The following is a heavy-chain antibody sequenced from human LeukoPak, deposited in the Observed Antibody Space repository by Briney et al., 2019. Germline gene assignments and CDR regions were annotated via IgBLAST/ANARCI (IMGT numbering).Heavy chain of an antibody. D-gene: IGHD3-10*01. J-gene: IGHJ4*02. CDR1: GFTFSHYW. Sequence: GGSLRLSCAASGFTFSHYWMSWVRQSPGKGLEWVATIRNDGRDTLYADSVKGRLTSSRDDAKNSLFLQFHSLRVDDTAVYYCARGRYYGSGSYSETTPYYFDYWGQGTLVTVSS. CDR3: ARGRYYGSGSYSETTPYYFDY. V-gene: IGHV3-7*01. CDR2: IRNDGRDT.